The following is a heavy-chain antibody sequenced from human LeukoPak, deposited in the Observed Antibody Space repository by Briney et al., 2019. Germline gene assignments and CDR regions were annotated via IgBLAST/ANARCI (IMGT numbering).Heavy chain of an antibody. CDR3: ARLLVYASGAEAFDY. V-gene: IGHV3-74*01. Sequence: GGSLRLSCAASGFTFSSYWMHWVRQAPGKGLVWVSRINSDGGSTSYTDSVKGRFTISRDNAKNTLYLQMNSLRAEDTAVYYCARLLVYASGAEAFDYWGQGTLVTVSS. D-gene: IGHD3-10*01. CDR1: GFTFSSYW. J-gene: IGHJ4*02. CDR2: INSDGGST.